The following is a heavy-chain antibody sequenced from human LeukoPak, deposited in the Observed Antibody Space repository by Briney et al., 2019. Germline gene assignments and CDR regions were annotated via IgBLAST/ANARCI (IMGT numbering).Heavy chain of an antibody. D-gene: IGHD3-10*01. Sequence: PGGSLRLSCAASGFSFSDYGMHWVRQAPGKGLEWVAVIWYDGSNKYYADSVKGRFTISRDNSKNTLYLQMNSLRAEDTAVYYCATKSDGFGEITRDDYWGQGTLVTVSS. CDR2: IWYDGSNK. V-gene: IGHV3-33*01. J-gene: IGHJ4*02. CDR3: ATKSDGFGEITRDDY. CDR1: GFSFSDYG.